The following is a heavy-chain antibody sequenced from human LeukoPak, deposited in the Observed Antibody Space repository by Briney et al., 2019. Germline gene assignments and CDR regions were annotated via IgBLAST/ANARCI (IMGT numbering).Heavy chain of an antibody. CDR1: GGSISSYY. D-gene: IGHD2-2*01. CDR3: ARQIEYCPSTNCFSWFDP. CDR2: IYSSGST. V-gene: IGHV4-59*01. J-gene: IGHJ5*02. Sequence: SETLSLTCTVSGGSISSYYWSWTRQPPGKGLEWIGYIYSSGSTNYNPSLKSRVTISVDTSKNQFSLKLTSVTAADTAVYYCARQIEYCPSTNCFSWFDPWGQGTLVTVSS.